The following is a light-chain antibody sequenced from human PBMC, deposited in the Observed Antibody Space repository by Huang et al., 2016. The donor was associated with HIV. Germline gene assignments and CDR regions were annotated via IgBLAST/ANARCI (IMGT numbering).Light chain of an antibody. CDR3: QQYDSSPWT. J-gene: IGKJ1*01. CDR1: QSVSSSY. V-gene: IGKV3-20*01. CDR2: GAS. Sequence: ELVLTQSPGTLSLSPGERATLSCRASQSVSSSYLALYQQKPGQAPRLLFYGASSRATGIPDRFSGSGSGTDFTLTINSLEPEDFAVYYCQQYDSSPWTFGQGTKVEIK.